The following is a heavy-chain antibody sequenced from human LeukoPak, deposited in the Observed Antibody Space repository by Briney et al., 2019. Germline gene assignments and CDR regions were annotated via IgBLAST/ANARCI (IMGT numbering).Heavy chain of an antibody. Sequence: SETLSLTCTVSGGSISSYYWSWIRQPPGKGLEWIGYIYYSGTTNYNPSLKSRVTISVDTSKNQFSLKLRSVTAADTAVYYCARGGDYVWYFDYWGQGTLVTVSS. CDR3: ARGGDYVWYFDY. V-gene: IGHV4-59*01. J-gene: IGHJ4*02. CDR2: IYYSGTT. D-gene: IGHD4-17*01. CDR1: GGSISSYY.